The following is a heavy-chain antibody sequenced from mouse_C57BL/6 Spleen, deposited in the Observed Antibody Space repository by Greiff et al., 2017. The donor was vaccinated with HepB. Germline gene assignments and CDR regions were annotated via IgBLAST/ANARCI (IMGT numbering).Heavy chain of an antibody. CDR1: GFTFSSYT. CDR3: ARHGYDYAMDY. Sequence: EVKLVESGGGLVKPGGSLKLSCAASGFTFSSYTMSWVRQTPEKRLEWVATISGGGGNTYYPDSVKGRFTISRDNAKNTLYLQMSSLRSEDTALYYCARHGYDYAMDYWGQGTSVTVSS. J-gene: IGHJ4*01. D-gene: IGHD2-2*01. CDR2: ISGGGGNT. V-gene: IGHV5-9*01.